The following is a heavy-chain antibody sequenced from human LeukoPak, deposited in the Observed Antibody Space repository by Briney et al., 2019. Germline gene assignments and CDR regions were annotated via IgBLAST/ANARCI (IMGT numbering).Heavy chain of an antibody. D-gene: IGHD3-3*01. CDR1: GFTVSSNY. CDR3: ARVAYYDFWSGYSYL. Sequence: QPGGSLRLSCAASGFTVSSNYMSWVRQAPGKGLEWVSVIYSGGSTYYADSVKGRFTISRDNSKNTLYLQMNSLRAEDTAVYYCARVAYYDFWSGYSYLWGQGTLVTVSS. V-gene: IGHV3-66*02. J-gene: IGHJ4*02. CDR2: IYSGGST.